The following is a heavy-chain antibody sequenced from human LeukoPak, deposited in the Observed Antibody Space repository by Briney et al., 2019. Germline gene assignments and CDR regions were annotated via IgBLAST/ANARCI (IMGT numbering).Heavy chain of an antibody. J-gene: IGHJ6*03. CDR1: GFTFSSYAM. Sequence: GSLRLSCAASGFTFSSYAMSWVRQPPGKGLEWIGEIYHSGSTDYNPSLKSRVTISVDKSKNQFSLKLSSVTAADTAVYYCARVAGTKYYYYYYMDVWGKGTTVTVSS. CDR2: IYHSGST. CDR3: ARVAGTKYYYYYYMDV. V-gene: IGHV4-4*02. D-gene: IGHD6-13*01.